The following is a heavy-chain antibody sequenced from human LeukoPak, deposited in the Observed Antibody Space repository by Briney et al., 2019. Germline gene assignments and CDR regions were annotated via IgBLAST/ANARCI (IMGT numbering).Heavy chain of an antibody. CDR3: ARGPLGRGWYYFDY. CDR2: ISAYNGNT. D-gene: IGHD6-19*01. CDR1: GYTFTSYG. Sequence: ASVKVSCKASGYTFTSYGISWVRQAPGQGLEWMGWISAYNGNTDYAQKLQGRVTMTTDTSTSTAYMELRSLRSDDTAVYYCARGPLGRGWYYFDYWGQGTLVTVST. V-gene: IGHV1-18*01. J-gene: IGHJ4*02.